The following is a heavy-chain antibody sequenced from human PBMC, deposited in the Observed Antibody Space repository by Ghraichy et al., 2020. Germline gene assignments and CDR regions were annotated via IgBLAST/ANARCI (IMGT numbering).Heavy chain of an antibody. CDR3: AKAFWSDYYNMEV. J-gene: IGHJ6*03. CDR1: GFTFSDYA. Sequence: GGSLRLSCAAYGFTFSDYAMNWVRQAPGKGLEWVSPISGSGERIYYADSVKGRFTISRDNSKNMVYLEMNSLRAEDTAVYYCAKAFWSDYYNMEVWGQGTTVTVSS. CDR2: ISGSGERI. V-gene: IGHV3-23*01. D-gene: IGHD2-8*02.